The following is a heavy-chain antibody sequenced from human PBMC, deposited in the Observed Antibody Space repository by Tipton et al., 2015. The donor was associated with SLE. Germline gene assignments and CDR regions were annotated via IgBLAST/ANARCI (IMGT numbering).Heavy chain of an antibody. CDR2: IQYDGSNK. Sequence: GSLRLSCAASGFTFSSYGMHWVRQAPGKGLEWVAFIQYDGSNKYYADSVKGRFTISRDNSKNTLYLQMNSLRAEDTAVYYCAKDWLGYGDGWGQGTLVTVSS. V-gene: IGHV3-30*02. J-gene: IGHJ4*02. D-gene: IGHD4-17*01. CDR1: GFTFSSYG. CDR3: AKDWLGYGDG.